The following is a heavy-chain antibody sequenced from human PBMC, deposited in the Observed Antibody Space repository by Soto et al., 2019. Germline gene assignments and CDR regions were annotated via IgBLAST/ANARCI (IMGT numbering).Heavy chain of an antibody. V-gene: IGHV5-51*01. CDR1: GYSFTSYW. J-gene: IGHJ4*02. CDR2: IYPGDSDT. CDR3: ARHAPYYYDSSGYSIDY. Sequence: GASLKISCKGSGYSFTSYWIGWVRQMPGKGLEWMGIIYPGDSDTRYSPSFQGQVPISADKSISTAYLQLSSLKASDTAMYYCARHAPYYYDSSGYSIDYWGQGTLVTVSS. D-gene: IGHD3-22*01.